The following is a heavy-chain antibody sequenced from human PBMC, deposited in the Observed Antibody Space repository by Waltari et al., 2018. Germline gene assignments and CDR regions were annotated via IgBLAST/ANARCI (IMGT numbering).Heavy chain of an antibody. CDR2: ISSVSSTI. CDR1: GFTFSTYS. Sequence: EVQLVESGGGLVQPGGSLRLSSSASGFTFSTYSIIFLRQPPGKGLEWVSYISSVSSTIYYADSVKGRFSISRDNAKNSMYLQMNSLRAEDTAVYYCAREDRSGSFPLDYWGQGTLVTVSS. CDR3: AREDRSGSFPLDY. D-gene: IGHD1-26*01. J-gene: IGHJ4*02. V-gene: IGHV3-48*04.